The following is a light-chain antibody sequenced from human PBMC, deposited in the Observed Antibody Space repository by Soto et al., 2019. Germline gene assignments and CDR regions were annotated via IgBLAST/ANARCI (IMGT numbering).Light chain of an antibody. Sequence: DIQMTQSPSTLSASVGDRVTITCRASQSISSWLAWYQQRPGKAPKLLIYKASNLESGVPLRFSGSGSGTELTLTISSLHPDDFATYYCQQYYTYPWTFGPGTKVEIK. CDR2: KAS. CDR1: QSISSW. V-gene: IGKV1-5*03. CDR3: QQYYTYPWT. J-gene: IGKJ1*01.